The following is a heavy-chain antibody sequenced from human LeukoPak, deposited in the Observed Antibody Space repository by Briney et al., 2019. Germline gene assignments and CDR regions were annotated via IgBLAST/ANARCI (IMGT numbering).Heavy chain of an antibody. Sequence: PGGSLRLSCAASGFTVSSNYMSWVRQAPGKGLEWVSVIYSGGSTYYADSVRGRFTSSRDNSKNTLYLQMNSLRAEDTAVYYCARDSGYYDSSGYLVYWGQGTLVTVSS. CDR2: IYSGGST. D-gene: IGHD3-22*01. V-gene: IGHV3-66*01. CDR3: ARDSGYYDSSGYLVY. J-gene: IGHJ4*02. CDR1: GFTVSSNY.